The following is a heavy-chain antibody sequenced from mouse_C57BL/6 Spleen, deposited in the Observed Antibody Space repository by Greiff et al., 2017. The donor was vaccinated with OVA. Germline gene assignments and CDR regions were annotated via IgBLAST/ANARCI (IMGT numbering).Heavy chain of an antibody. Sequence: EVHLVESGGGLVKPGGSLKLSCAASGFTFSDYGMHWVRQAPEKGLEWVAYISSGSSTIYYAETVKGRFTISRDNANNTLFLQITSLRSEDSALYYCASPHCYDSSWEFAFWGTGTLVTVSA. CDR3: ASPHCYDSSWEFAF. CDR2: ISSGSSTI. D-gene: IGHD1-1*01. V-gene: IGHV5-17*01. J-gene: IGHJ3*01. CDR1: GFTFSDYG.